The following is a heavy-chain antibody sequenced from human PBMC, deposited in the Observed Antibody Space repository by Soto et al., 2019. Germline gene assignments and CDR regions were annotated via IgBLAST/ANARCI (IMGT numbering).Heavy chain of an antibody. CDR2: ISGIGGTT. J-gene: IGHJ4*02. CDR1: GFTFSNYP. D-gene: IGHD2-21*01. Sequence: LESGGGLVQPGGSLRLSCAASGFTFSNYPMSWVRQAPGKGLEWVSGISGIGGTTYYADSVRGRFTISRDNSGNMLFLQMNSLRAEDTAVYYCAKQNLAVAIDYFGQGALVTVSS. V-gene: IGHV3-23*01. CDR3: AKQNLAVAIDY.